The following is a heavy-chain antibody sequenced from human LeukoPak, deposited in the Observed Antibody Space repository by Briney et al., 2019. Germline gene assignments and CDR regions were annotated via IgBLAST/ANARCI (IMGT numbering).Heavy chain of an antibody. CDR1: GGSFSGYY. D-gene: IGHD2-2*01. V-gene: IGHV4-34*01. Sequence: SSETLSLTCAVYGGSFSGYYWRWIRQPPGKGLEWIGEINHSGSTNYNPSLKSRVTISVDTSKNQFSLKLSSVTAADTAVYYCAREMWGYCSSTSCYDYYYMDVWGKGTTVTVSS. J-gene: IGHJ6*03. CDR3: AREMWGYCSSTSCYDYYYMDV. CDR2: INHSGST.